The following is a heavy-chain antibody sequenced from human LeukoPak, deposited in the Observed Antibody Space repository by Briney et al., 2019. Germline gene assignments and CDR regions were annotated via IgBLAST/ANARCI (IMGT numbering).Heavy chain of an antibody. V-gene: IGHV4-61*09. CDR1: GGSISSGSCN. CDR2: IYSSGST. CDR3: ARDFEFCSSTSCYRTFDY. Sequence: PSETLSLTCSLSGGSISSGSCNWSWIRKPAGRGLEWIGHIYSSGSTKYNSSLKSRVSISIDTSKNQFSLNLSSVTAADTAVYYCARDFEFCSSTSCYRTFDYWAQGTLVTVSS. D-gene: IGHD2-2*01. J-gene: IGHJ4*02.